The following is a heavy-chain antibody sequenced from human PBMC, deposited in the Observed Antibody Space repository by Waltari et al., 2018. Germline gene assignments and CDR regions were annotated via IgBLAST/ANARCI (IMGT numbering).Heavy chain of an antibody. CDR3: ARVGAIMEV. CDR2: IYTSGST. D-gene: IGHD1-26*01. V-gene: IGHV4-61*09. CDR1: GGSISRGSYY. J-gene: IGHJ6*02. Sequence: QVQLQESGPGLVKPSQTLSLTCTVSGGSISRGSYYWSWIRQPAGKGLEWIGYIYTSGSTNYNPSLKSRVTISVDTSKNQFSLKLSSVTAADTAVYYCARVGAIMEVWGQGTTVTVSS.